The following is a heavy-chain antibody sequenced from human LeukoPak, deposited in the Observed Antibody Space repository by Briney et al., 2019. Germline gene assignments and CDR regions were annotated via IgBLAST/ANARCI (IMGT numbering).Heavy chain of an antibody. CDR3: AREEHYDFWSGYYYYYGMDV. D-gene: IGHD3-3*01. J-gene: IGHJ6*02. CDR2: IKQDGSEK. V-gene: IGHV3-7*01. CDR1: GFTFSSYW. Sequence: PGGSLRLSCAASGFTFSSYWMSWVRQAPGKGLEWVANIKQDGSEKYYVDSVKGRFTISRDNAKNSLYLQMNSLRAEDTAVYYCAREEHYDFWSGYYYYYGMDVWAKGPRSPSP.